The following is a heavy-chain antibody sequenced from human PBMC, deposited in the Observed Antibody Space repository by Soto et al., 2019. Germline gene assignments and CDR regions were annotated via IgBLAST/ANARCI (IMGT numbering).Heavy chain of an antibody. Sequence: PSETLSLTCTVSGDSIISSDFYWGWVRQPPGKGLEWIGSIFYLGSSYYNPSLKSRVTMSVDTSKNQFSLRLRSVTAADTALYFRARHSLALRKNNWFDPWGQGIMVTVSS. CDR2: IFYLGSS. CDR1: GDSIISSDFY. J-gene: IGHJ5*02. V-gene: IGHV4-39*01. CDR3: ARHSLALRKNNWFDP. D-gene: IGHD3-3*02.